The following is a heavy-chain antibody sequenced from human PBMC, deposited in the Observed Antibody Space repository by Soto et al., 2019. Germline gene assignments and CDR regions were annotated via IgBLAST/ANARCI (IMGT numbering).Heavy chain of an antibody. D-gene: IGHD2-8*02. CDR1: GGSFSGYY. CDR2: IDHSGST. J-gene: IGHJ4*02. CDR3: ARGKITGLFDY. V-gene: IGHV4-34*01. Sequence: SETLSLTCAVYGGSFSGYYWTWIRQPPGTGLEWIGEIDHSGSTTYNPSLKSRVTISVDTSNNQISLKLTSVTAADTAVYYCARGKITGLFDYWGQGTLVTV.